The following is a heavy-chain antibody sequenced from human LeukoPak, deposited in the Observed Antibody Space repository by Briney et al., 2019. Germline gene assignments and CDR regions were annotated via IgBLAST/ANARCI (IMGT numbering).Heavy chain of an antibody. Sequence: SETLSLTCTVSGGSISNHYWSWIRQPPGKGLEWIGFIYATGRTDYNPSFTSRATVSVDMSNNQFSLELTSVTAADTAMYYCARYFEVAGRWYPDYWGQGTLVTVSS. V-gene: IGHV4-4*08. CDR1: GGSISNHY. CDR3: ARYFEVAGRWYPDY. CDR2: IYATGRT. D-gene: IGHD2-15*01. J-gene: IGHJ4*02.